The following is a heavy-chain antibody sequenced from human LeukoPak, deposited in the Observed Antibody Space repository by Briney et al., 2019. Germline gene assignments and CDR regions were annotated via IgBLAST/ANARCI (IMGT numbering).Heavy chain of an antibody. CDR3: ARDPYYDFWSGYSSWFDP. CDR2: ISAYNGNT. Sequence: ASAKVSCKASGYTFTSYGISWVRQAPGQGLEWMGWISAYNGNTNYAQKLQGRVTMTTDTSTSTAYMELRSLRSDDTAVYYCARDPYYDFWSGYSSWFDPWGQGTLVTVSS. CDR1: GYTFTSYG. V-gene: IGHV1-18*01. J-gene: IGHJ5*02. D-gene: IGHD3-3*01.